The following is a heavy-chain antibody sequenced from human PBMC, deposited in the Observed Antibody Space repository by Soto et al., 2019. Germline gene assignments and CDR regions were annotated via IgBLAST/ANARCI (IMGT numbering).Heavy chain of an antibody. CDR1: GGSISSGGYA. J-gene: IGHJ5*02. V-gene: IGHV4-30-2*01. CDR2: IYHSGYT. Sequence: QMRLQESGSGLVKPSQTLSLTCAVSGGSISSGGYAWNWIRQPPGKGLEWIGYIYHSGYTSYNPSLKNRAPISVDKSKNQFSLTLSFVTAADTAVYYCARDSLTGNYFDPWGQGTLVTVSS. D-gene: IGHD1-7*01. CDR3: ARDSLTGNYFDP.